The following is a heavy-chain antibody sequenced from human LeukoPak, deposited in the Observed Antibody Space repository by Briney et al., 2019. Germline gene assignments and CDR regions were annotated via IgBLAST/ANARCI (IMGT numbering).Heavy chain of an antibody. CDR2: IHYSGST. D-gene: IGHD3-10*01. V-gene: IGHV4-59*01. Sequence: SETLSLTCTVSGGSINSYYWSWIRQPPGKGLQWIGCIHYSGSTNYNPSLKSRVTISVDTSRNQFSLKLSSVTAADTAVYYCARTTMVRGTYYMDVWGKGTTVTISS. CDR1: GGSINSYY. J-gene: IGHJ6*03. CDR3: ARTTMVRGTYYMDV.